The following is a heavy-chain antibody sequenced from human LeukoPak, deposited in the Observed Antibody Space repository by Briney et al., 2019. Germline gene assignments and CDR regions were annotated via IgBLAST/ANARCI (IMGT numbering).Heavy chain of an antibody. CDR1: GFTFSNYA. CDR2: ITGDGSST. CDR3: AKARIVVVTALDY. Sequence: GASLRLSCAASGFTFSNYAMGWVRQAPGKGLEWVSAITGDGSSTYNADSVKGRFTVSRDNSKNTLYLQMNGLRAEDTATYYCAKARIVVVTALDYWGQGTLVIVSS. J-gene: IGHJ4*02. V-gene: IGHV3-23*01. D-gene: IGHD2-21*02.